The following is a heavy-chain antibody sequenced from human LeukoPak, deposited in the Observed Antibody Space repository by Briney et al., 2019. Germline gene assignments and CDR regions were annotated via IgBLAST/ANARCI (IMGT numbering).Heavy chain of an antibody. J-gene: IGHJ4*02. CDR3: ARVNTDGYDYVWGSYAALDY. CDR1: GFTFSSYS. V-gene: IGHV3-21*01. Sequence: GGSLRLSCAASGFTFSSYSMNWVRQAPGKGLEWVSSISSSSSYIYYADSVKDRFTISRDNAKNSLYLQMDSLRAEDTAVYYCARVNTDGYDYVWGSYAALDYWGQGTLVTVSS. D-gene: IGHD3-16*01. CDR2: ISSSSSYI.